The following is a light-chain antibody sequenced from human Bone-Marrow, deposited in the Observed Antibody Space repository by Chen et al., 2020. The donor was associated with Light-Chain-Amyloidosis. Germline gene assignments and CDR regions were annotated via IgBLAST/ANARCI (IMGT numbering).Light chain of an antibody. CDR3: SSYTITNTLV. CDR1: SSDVGGDNH. Sequence: QSALTQPDSVSGSPGQSITISCTGTSSDVGGDNHVSWYQQHPDKAPKLMIYEVTNRPSWVPARFSGSKSDNTASLTISGLQTEDEADYFCSSYTITNTLVFGSGTRVTVL. J-gene: IGLJ1*01. CDR2: EVT. V-gene: IGLV2-14*01.